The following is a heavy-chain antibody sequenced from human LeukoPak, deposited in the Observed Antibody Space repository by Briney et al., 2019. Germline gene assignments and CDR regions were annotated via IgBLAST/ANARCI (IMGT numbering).Heavy chain of an antibody. Sequence: SVKVSCKASGGTFSSYAISWVRQAPGQGLEWMGGIIPIFGTANYAQKFQGRVTITADESTSTAYMELSSLRSEDTAVYYCARDGGIAAAGTKTRYFDLWGRGTLVTVSS. J-gene: IGHJ2*01. CDR3: ARDGGIAAAGTKTRYFDL. CDR2: IIPIFGTA. D-gene: IGHD6-13*01. V-gene: IGHV1-69*13. CDR1: GGTFSSYA.